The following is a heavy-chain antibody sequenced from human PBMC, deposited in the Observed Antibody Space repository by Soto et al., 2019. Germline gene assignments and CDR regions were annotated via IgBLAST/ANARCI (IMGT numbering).Heavy chain of an antibody. J-gene: IGHJ4*02. V-gene: IGHV1-69*01. Sequence: QVQLVQSGAEVKKPGSSVKVSCKASGGTFSSYAISGVRQARGQGREWVGGIIPIFGTANYAQKFQGRVRITAEESTSTAYRELSSLRSEDTAVYYCASEGCGELSRESFDYWGQGTLGTVSS. CDR3: ASEGCGELSRESFDY. D-gene: IGHD3-10*01. CDR2: IIPIFGTA. CDR1: GGTFSSYA.